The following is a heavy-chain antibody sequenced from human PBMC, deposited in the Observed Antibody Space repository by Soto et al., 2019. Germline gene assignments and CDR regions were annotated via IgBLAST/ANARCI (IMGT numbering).Heavy chain of an antibody. V-gene: IGHV3-30-3*01. D-gene: IGHD3-3*01. CDR2: ISYDGSNK. CDR3: ARDQGSAETIFGVVITYGMDV. J-gene: IGHJ6*02. Sequence: PGGSLRLSCAASGFTFSSYAMHWVRQAPGKGLEWVAVISYDGSNKYYADSVKGRFTISRDNSKNTLYLQMNSLRAEDTAVYYCARDQGSAETIFGVVITYGMDVWGQGTTVTVSS. CDR1: GFTFSSYA.